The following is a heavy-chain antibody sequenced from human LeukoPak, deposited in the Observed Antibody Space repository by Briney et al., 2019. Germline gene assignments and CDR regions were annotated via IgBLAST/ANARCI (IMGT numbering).Heavy chain of an antibody. CDR3: ATGSRSCRY. Sequence: GGSLRLSCTASGLSFSSYTFHWVRQTPGKGLEWVALISYGGSEKSYTDSVKGRFTISRDNAKNSLFLQMNSLRAEDTAMYYCATGSRSCRYWGQGTLVTVSS. CDR2: ISYGGSEK. V-gene: IGHV3-30*04. CDR1: GLSFSSYT. J-gene: IGHJ4*02.